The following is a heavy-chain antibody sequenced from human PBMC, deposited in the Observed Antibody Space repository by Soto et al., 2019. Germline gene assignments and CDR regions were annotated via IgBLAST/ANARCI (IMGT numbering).Heavy chain of an antibody. V-gene: IGHV4-34*01. CDR3: ARVRGGYCSGGSCYDWFDP. J-gene: IGHJ5*02. CDR1: GGSFSGYY. Sequence: SETLSLTCAVYGGSFSGYYWSWIRQPPGKGLEWIGEINHSGSTNYNPSLKSRVTISVDTSRNQFSLKLSSVTAADTAVYYCARVRGGYCSGGSCYDWFDPWGQGTLVTVSS. CDR2: INHSGST. D-gene: IGHD2-15*01.